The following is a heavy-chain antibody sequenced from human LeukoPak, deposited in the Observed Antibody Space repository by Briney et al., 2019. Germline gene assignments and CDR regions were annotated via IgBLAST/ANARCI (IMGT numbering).Heavy chain of an antibody. V-gene: IGHV1-69*04. CDR2: IIPILGIA. J-gene: IGHJ4*02. D-gene: IGHD3-16*01. Sequence: GASVKVSCKASGYTFTSYGISWVRQAPGQGLEWMGRIIPILGIANYAQKFQGRVTITADKSTSTAYMELSSLRSEDTAVYYCARDPYGGGYWGQGTLVTVSS. CDR3: ARDPYGGGY. CDR1: GYTFTSYG.